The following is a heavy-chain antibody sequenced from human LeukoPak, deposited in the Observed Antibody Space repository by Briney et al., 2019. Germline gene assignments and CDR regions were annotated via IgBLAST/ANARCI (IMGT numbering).Heavy chain of an antibody. V-gene: IGHV3-30*02. CDR1: GFTLSNYG. CDR2: IRYDGSNK. D-gene: IGHD3-22*01. CDR3: ARKIYYYDSSGYYPGAFDI. J-gene: IGHJ3*02. Sequence: GGSLRLSCVASGFTLSNYGMHWVRQAPGKGLEWVAFIRYDGSNKYYADSVKGRFTISRDNSKNTLYLQMNSLRSEDTAVYYCARKIYYYDSSGYYPGAFDIWGQGTMVTVSS.